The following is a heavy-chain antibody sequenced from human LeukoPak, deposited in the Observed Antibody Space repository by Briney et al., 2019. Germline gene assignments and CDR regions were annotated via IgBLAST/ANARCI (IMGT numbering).Heavy chain of an antibody. J-gene: IGHJ4*02. CDR1: GFSFSSNW. D-gene: IGHD3-22*01. Sequence: GGSLRLSCAASGFSFSSNWMSWFRQAPGKGLEWVAHIKPDGSETYYADSVKGRFTISRDNSKNTLYLQMNSLRAEDTAVYSCARGDDSSGYYPYYFDYWGQGTLVTVSS. V-gene: IGHV3-7*01. CDR2: IKPDGSET. CDR3: ARGDDSSGYYPYYFDY.